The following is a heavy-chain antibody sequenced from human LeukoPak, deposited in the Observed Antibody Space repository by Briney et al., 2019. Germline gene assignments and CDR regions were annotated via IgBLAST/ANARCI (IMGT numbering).Heavy chain of an antibody. D-gene: IGHD2-21*01. CDR3: ITPLPYSAQ. CDR1: GFTFSNAY. J-gene: IGHJ4*02. CDR2: IKPKTDGETT. V-gene: IGHV3-15*07. Sequence: GGSLRLSCVASGFTFSNAYMNWVRQAPGKGLEWVGRIKPKTDGETTEYAAPVKGRFSISRDDSKNMLYLQMNSLKTEDTAVYYCITPLPYSAQGGQGTLVTVSS.